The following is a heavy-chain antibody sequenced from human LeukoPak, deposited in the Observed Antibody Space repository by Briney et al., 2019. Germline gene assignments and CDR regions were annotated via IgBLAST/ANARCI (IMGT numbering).Heavy chain of an antibody. Sequence: ASVMVSCKASGYTFTSYYMHWVRQAPGQGLEWMGIINPSGGSTSYAQKFQGRVTMTRDTSTSTVYMELSSLRSEDTAVYYCARALTPEYYDFWSGVGDIWGQGTMVTVSS. V-gene: IGHV1-46*01. J-gene: IGHJ3*02. CDR1: GYTFTSYY. D-gene: IGHD3-3*01. CDR2: INPSGGST. CDR3: ARALTPEYYDFWSGVGDI.